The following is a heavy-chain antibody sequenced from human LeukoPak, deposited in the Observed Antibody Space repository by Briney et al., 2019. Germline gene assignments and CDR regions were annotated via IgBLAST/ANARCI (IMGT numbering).Heavy chain of an antibody. CDR2: IYSSVST. J-gene: IGHJ3*02. CDR3: ARAAVGDAFEI. V-gene: IGHV4-59*08. CDR1: GGSITTYY. Sequence: PSETLSLTCTVSGGSITTYYWNWIRQPPGKGLEWIGYIYSSVSTNYNPSLKSRVTIPVDTSKSQFSLKLSSVTAADTAVYYCARAAVGDAFEIWGQGTIVTVSS. D-gene: IGHD4-23*01.